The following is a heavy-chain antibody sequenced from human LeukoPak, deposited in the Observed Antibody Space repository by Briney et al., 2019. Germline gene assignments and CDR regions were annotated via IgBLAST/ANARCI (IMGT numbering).Heavy chain of an antibody. Sequence: ASVKVSCKASGYTFTSYYMHWVRQAPGQGLEWMGIINPSGGSTSYAQKFQGRATMTRDMSTSTVYMELSSLRSEDTAVYYCARSSGGIAAAGDYWGQGTLVTVSS. J-gene: IGHJ4*02. CDR3: ARSSGGIAAAGDY. V-gene: IGHV1-46*01. D-gene: IGHD6-13*01. CDR2: INPSGGST. CDR1: GYTFTSYY.